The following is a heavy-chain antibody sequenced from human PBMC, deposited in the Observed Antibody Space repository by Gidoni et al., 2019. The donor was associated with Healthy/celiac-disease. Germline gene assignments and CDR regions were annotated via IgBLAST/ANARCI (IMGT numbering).Heavy chain of an antibody. CDR1: GFTFSSYS. CDR2: ISSSSSTI. D-gene: IGHD3-3*01. CDR3: ASGGGLLEWLLYDY. V-gene: IGHV3-48*02. J-gene: IGHJ4*02. Sequence: EVQLVESGGGLVQPGGSLRLSCAASGFTFSSYSMNWVRQAPGKGLEWVSYISSSSSTIYYADSVKGRFTISRDNAKNSLYLQMNSLRDEDTAVYYCASGGGLLEWLLYDYWGQGTLVTVSS.